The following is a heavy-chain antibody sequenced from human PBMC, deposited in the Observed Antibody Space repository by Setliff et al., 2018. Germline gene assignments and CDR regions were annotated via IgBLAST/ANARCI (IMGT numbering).Heavy chain of an antibody. Sequence: SETLSLTCAVYGGSFSGYYWSWIRQPPGKGLEWIGEINHSGSTNYNPSLKSRVTISVDTSKNQFSLKLSSVTAADTAVYYCAKDNGKGHLYLLEGYFDYWGQGALVTVSS. CDR3: AKDNGKGHLYLLEGYFDY. CDR2: INHSGST. V-gene: IGHV4-34*01. CDR1: GGSFSGYY. J-gene: IGHJ4*02. D-gene: IGHD2-15*01.